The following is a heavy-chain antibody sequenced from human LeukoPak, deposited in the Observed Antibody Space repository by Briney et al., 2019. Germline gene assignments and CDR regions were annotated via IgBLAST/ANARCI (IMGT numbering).Heavy chain of an antibody. CDR2: IYYSGST. CDR1: GGSINSGDYY. D-gene: IGHD5-12*01. J-gene: IGHJ4*02. Sequence: SETLSLTCTVSGGSINSGDYYWTWIRQPPGKGLEWIGYIYYSGSTYYNPSLKSRVTISVDTSKNQFSLKLSSVTAADTAVYYCARLGSGLRSPGGDYWGQGTLVTVSS. V-gene: IGHV4-30-4*01. CDR3: ARLGSGLRSPGGDY.